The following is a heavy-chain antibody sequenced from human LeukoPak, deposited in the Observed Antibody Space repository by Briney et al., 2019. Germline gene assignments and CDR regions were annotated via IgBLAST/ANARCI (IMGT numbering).Heavy chain of an antibody. J-gene: IGHJ6*03. D-gene: IGHD5-18*01. V-gene: IGHV1-18*01. Sequence: ASVKVSCKASGYTFTSYGISWVRQAPGQGLEWMGWISAYNGNTNYAQKLQGRVTMTTDTSTSTAYMELRSLRSDDTAVYYCARAGPHTDLVYYYYYMDVWGKGTTVTVSS. CDR1: GYTFTSYG. CDR3: ARAGPHTDLVYYYYYMDV. CDR2: ISAYNGNT.